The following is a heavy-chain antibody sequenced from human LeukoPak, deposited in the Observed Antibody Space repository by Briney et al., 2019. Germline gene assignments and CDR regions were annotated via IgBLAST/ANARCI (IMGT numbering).Heavy chain of an antibody. CDR2: ISAYNGNT. Sequence: ASVKVSCKASGYTFTSYGISWVRQAPGQGLEWMGWISAYNGNTNYAQKLEGRVTMTTDTSTSTAYMELRSLRSDDPAVYYCARDLVVVARFNWFDPWGQGTLVTVSS. CDR1: GYTFTSYG. V-gene: IGHV1-18*01. D-gene: IGHD2-15*01. CDR3: ARDLVVVARFNWFDP. J-gene: IGHJ5*02.